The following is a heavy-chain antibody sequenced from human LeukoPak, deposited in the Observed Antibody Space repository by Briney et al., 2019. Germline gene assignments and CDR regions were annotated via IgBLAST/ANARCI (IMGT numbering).Heavy chain of an antibody. D-gene: IGHD2-8*01. Sequence: SETLSLTCGVSGGSISNTNWWSWVRQPPGQRLEWIGEISLTGLTHYNPSLESRVTVPLDKSKNHLSLNLTSVTAADTAVYYCSRENGAFSPFGYWGQGTLVTVLS. J-gene: IGHJ4*02. V-gene: IGHV4-4*02. CDR3: SRENGAFSPFGY. CDR2: ISLTGLT. CDR1: GGSISNTNW.